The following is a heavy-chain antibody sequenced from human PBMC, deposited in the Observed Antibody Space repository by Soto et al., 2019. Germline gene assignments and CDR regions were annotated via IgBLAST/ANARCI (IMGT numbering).Heavy chain of an antibody. D-gene: IGHD3-22*01. Sequence: SETLSLTCTVSGGSVSSGSYYWSWIRQPPGKGLEWIGYIYYSGSTNYNPSLKSRVTISVDTSKNQLSLKLSSVTAADTAVYYCAREYYDSSGLNYWGQGTLVTVSS. CDR1: GGSVSSGSYY. V-gene: IGHV4-61*01. CDR3: AREYYDSSGLNY. J-gene: IGHJ4*02. CDR2: IYYSGST.